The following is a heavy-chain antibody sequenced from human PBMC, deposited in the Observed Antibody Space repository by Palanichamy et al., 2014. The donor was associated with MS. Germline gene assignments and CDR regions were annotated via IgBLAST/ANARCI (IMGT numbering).Heavy chain of an antibody. D-gene: IGHD6-6*01. J-gene: IGHJ5*02. V-gene: IGHV1-18*04. Sequence: QVQLVQSGAEVKKPGASVKVSCKASGYTFTTYGISWVRQAPGQGLEWMGWISAYNGNTNYAQKFQGRVTMTTDTSTSTAYMEVRSLRYDDTAVYYCARDTIAARPGWFDPCGQGTLVIVSS. CDR1: GYTFTTYG. CDR3: ARDTIAARPGWFDP. CDR2: ISAYNGNT.